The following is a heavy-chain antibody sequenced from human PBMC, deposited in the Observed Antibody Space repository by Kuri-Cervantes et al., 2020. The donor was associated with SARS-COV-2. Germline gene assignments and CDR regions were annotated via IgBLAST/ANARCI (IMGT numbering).Heavy chain of an antibody. CDR3: ALRIVATIGFDY. Sequence: SETLSLTCAMYGESASGYFWSWIRQPPGKGLEWIGEINHSGSTNYNPSLKSRVTISVDTSKNQFSLKLSSVTAADTAVYYCALRIVATIGFDYWGQGTLVTVSS. CDR2: INHSGST. D-gene: IGHD5-12*01. CDR1: GESASGYF. J-gene: IGHJ4*02. V-gene: IGHV4-34*01.